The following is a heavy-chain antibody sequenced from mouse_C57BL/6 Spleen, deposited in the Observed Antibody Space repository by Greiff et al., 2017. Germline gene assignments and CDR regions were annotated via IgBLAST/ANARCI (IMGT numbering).Heavy chain of an antibody. CDR3: VRLLTGTGYFDY. Sequence: VQLQQPGAELVMPGASVKLSCKASGYTFTSYWMHWVKQRPGQGLEWIGEIDPSDSYTNYNQKFKGKSTLTVDKSSSTAYMQLSSLTSEDSAVYYCVRLLTGTGYFDYWGQGTTLTVSS. J-gene: IGHJ2*01. CDR2: IDPSDSYT. V-gene: IGHV1-69*01. CDR1: GYTFTSYW. D-gene: IGHD4-1*01.